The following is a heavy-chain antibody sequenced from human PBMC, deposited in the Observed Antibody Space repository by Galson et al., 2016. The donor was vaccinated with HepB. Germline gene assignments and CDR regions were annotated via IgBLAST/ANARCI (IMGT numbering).Heavy chain of an antibody. V-gene: IGHV4-4*02. D-gene: IGHD3-9*01. J-gene: IGHJ4*02. CDR3: ARGELATGFDQ. Sequence: TLSLTCAVSGGSITSSDWWSWVRQPPGKGLEWIAEIHHNGRPNHRPSLKSRVTISVDKSRNQFSLKLRSVTAADTAMYYCARGELATGFDQWGQGALVTVSS. CDR1: GGSITSSDW. CDR2: IHHNGRP.